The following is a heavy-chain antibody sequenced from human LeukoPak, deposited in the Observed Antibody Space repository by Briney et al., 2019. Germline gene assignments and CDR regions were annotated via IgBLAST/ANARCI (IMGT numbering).Heavy chain of an antibody. CDR1: GGSISSDY. V-gene: IGHV4-59*08. CDR2: IYNSGST. Sequence: PSETLSLTCTVSGGSISSDYWSWIRQPPGKGLEWVAYIYNSGSTSYNPSLKSRVTISMNTSKNQFSLKLSSVTAADTAVYYCATVRWLQPYDYWGQGTLVTVSS. CDR3: ATVRWLQPYDY. D-gene: IGHD5-24*01. J-gene: IGHJ4*02.